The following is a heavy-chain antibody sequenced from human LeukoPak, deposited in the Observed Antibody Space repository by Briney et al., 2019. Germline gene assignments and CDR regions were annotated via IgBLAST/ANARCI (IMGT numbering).Heavy chain of an antibody. CDR3: ARHSTVAATDWFDP. V-gene: IGHV4-34*01. Sequence: SETLSLTCAVYGGPFSGYYWSWIRQPPGKGLEWIGEINHSGSTYYNPSLKSRVTISVDTSKNQFSLKLSSVTAADTAVYYCARHSTVAATDWFDPWGQGTLVTVSS. J-gene: IGHJ5*02. CDR1: GGPFSGYY. CDR2: INHSGST. D-gene: IGHD2-15*01.